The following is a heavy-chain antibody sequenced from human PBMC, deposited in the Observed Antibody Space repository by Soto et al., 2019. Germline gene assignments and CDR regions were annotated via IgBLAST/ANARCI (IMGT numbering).Heavy chain of an antibody. V-gene: IGHV1-18*01. D-gene: IGHD3-22*01. CDR3: ARDLRYYDSSGDFDY. J-gene: IGHJ4*02. CDR2: ISAYNGNT. Sequence: QVQLVQSGAEVKKPGASVKVSCKASGYTFTSYGISWVRQAPGQGLEWMGWISAYNGNTNYAQKLQGRVTMTTDTTTSTADMELRSLRSDDTAVYYCARDLRYYDSSGDFDYWGQGTLVTVSS. CDR1: GYTFTSYG.